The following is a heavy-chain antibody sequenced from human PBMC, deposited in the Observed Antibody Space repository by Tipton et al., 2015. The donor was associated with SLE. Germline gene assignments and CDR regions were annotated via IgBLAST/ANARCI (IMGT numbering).Heavy chain of an antibody. D-gene: IGHD1-7*01. Sequence: QLVQSGAEVKKPGASVKVSCKASGYRFTTYDINWVRQATGQGLEWMGWMNPNSGDTGYAQRFQGRVTMTRNTSISTAYMELSSLRSEDTAVYHCARVWANWNYEEHGMDVWGQGTTVTVSS. CDR2: MNPNSGDT. J-gene: IGHJ6*02. V-gene: IGHV1-8*01. CDR3: ARVWANWNYEEHGMDV. CDR1: GYRFTTYD.